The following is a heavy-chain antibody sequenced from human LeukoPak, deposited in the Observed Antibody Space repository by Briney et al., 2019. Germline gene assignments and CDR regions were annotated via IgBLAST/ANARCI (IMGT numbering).Heavy chain of an antibody. CDR1: GGSFSGYY. CDR3: ARERIYGDTDY. V-gene: IGHV4-34*01. Sequence: PSETLSLTCAVYGGSFSGYYWSWIRQPPGKGLEWIGEINHSGSTNYNPSLKSRVTISVDTSKNQFSLKLSSVTAADTAVYYCARERIYGDTDYWGQGTLVTVSS. J-gene: IGHJ4*02. CDR2: INHSGST. D-gene: IGHD4-17*01.